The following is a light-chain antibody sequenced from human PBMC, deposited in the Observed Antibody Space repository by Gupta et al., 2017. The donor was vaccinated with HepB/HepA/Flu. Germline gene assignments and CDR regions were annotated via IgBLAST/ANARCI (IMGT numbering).Light chain of an antibody. V-gene: IGLV1-44*01. CDR1: SSNIGSSS. J-gene: IGLJ1*01. Sequence: QSVLTQPPSVSMAPGQRVTISCSGTSSNIGSSSLNWYQHLPGVAPKLLIFNNDRRPSGVPDRFSASKSDTSASLAISELQSEDEGDYYCATWGGSLGDSYVFGSGTKVTVL. CDR2: NND. CDR3: ATWGGSLGDSYV.